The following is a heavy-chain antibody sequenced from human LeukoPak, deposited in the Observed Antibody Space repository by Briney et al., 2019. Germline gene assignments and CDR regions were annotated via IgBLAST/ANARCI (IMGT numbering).Heavy chain of an antibody. CDR2: ISGSGGST. V-gene: IGHV3-23*01. CDR3: AKDSSGWHPLEFDY. Sequence: GGSLRLSCAASGFTFSGSAMHWVRQAPGKGLEWVSGISGSGGSTYYADSVKGRFTISRDNSKNTLYLQMNSLRAEDTAVYYCAKDSSGWHPLEFDYWGQGTLVTVSS. D-gene: IGHD6-19*01. J-gene: IGHJ4*02. CDR1: GFTFSGSA.